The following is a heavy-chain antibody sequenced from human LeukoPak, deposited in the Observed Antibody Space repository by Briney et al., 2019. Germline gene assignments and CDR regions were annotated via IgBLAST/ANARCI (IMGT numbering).Heavy chain of an antibody. V-gene: IGHV5-51*01. J-gene: IGHJ4*02. CDR1: GYSFTSYW. CDR2: IYPGDSDT. Sequence: GESLKISRKGSGYSFTSYWIGWVRQMPGKGLEWMGIIYPGDSDTRYSPSFQGQVTISADKSISTAYLQWSSLKASDTAMYYCARVRFDWLSNFDYWGQGTLVTVSS. D-gene: IGHD3-9*01. CDR3: ARVRFDWLSNFDY.